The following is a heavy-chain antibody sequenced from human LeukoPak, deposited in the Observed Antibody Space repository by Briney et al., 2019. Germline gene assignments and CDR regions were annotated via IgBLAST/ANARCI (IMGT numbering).Heavy chain of an antibody. CDR2: ISGSGGST. Sequence: GGSLRLSCEASGFTFSTYAMYWVRQAPGKGLEWVSAISGSGGSTYYADSVKGRFTISRDNSKNTLYLQMNSLRAEDTAVYYCAKHVTEGGFDYWGQGTLVTVSS. CDR1: GFTFSTYA. D-gene: IGHD3-16*01. V-gene: IGHV3-23*01. CDR3: AKHVTEGGFDY. J-gene: IGHJ4*02.